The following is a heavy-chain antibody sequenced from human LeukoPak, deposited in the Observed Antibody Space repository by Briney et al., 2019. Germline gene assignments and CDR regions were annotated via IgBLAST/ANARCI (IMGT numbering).Heavy chain of an antibody. V-gene: IGHV2-5*02. D-gene: IGHD3-9*01. CDR2: IYWDDDK. CDR3: AHSPAYYDILTGYYRVFDY. CDR1: GFSLSTGGVG. J-gene: IGHJ4*02. Sequence: SGPTLVNPTQTLTLTCTLSGFSLSTGGVGVGWIRQPPRKALEWLALIYWDDDKRYSPSLKSRLTITKDTSKNQVVLTMTNMDPVDTATYYCAHSPAYYDILTGYYRVFDYWGQGTLVTVSS.